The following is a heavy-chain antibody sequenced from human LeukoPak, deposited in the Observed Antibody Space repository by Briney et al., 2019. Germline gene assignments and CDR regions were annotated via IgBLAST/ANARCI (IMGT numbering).Heavy chain of an antibody. V-gene: IGHV1-2*02. CDR3: ARDFGYYDRQFDY. Sequence: GASVKVSCKASGYTFTGYYMHWVRQAPGQGLEWMGWINPNSGGTNYAQKFQGRVTMTRDTSISTAYMELSRLRSDDTAVYYCARDFGYYDRQFDYWGQGTLVTVSS. J-gene: IGHJ4*02. D-gene: IGHD3-9*01. CDR1: GYTFTGYY. CDR2: INPNSGGT.